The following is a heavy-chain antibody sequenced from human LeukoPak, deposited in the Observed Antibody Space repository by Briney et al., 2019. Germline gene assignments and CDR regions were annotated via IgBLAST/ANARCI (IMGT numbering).Heavy chain of an antibody. CDR1: GGSFSGYY. J-gene: IGHJ5*02. D-gene: IGHD3-9*01. V-gene: IGHV4-34*01. Sequence: PSETLSLTCAVYGGSFSGYYWSWIRQPPGKGLEWIGEINHSGSTNYNPSLKSRVTISVDTSKNQFSLKLTSVTAADTAVYYCARGGWYDILTGYYNDNWFDPWGQGTRVTVSS. CDR2: INHSGST. CDR3: ARGGWYDILTGYYNDNWFDP.